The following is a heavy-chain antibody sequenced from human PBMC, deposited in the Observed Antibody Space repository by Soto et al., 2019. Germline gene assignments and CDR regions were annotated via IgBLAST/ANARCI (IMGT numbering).Heavy chain of an antibody. Sequence: SETLSLTCTVSSASFGKFYWSWIRQPPGKGLEWIGYIYFNGNTNYNPSLKRRVTISIDTSKKQISLNLTSVTDADTAVYYCASVTVGGVVLAHWGQGTLVTVSS. CDR2: IYFNGNT. CDR1: SASFGKFY. J-gene: IGHJ4*02. CDR3: ASVTVGGVVLAH. V-gene: IGHV4-59*01. D-gene: IGHD3-16*01.